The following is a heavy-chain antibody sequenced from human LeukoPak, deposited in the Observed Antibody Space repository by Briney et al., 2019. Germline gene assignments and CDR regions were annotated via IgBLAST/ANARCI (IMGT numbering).Heavy chain of an antibody. CDR2: ISRSSSYI. CDR3: ARDRLWFGEFPTSMDV. CDR1: GFTFSSYT. Sequence: GGSLRLSCAASGFTFSSYTMNWVRQAPGKGLEWVSSISRSSSYIYYADSMKGRFTISRDNANNSLFLQMNSLRAEDTAVYYCARDRLWFGEFPTSMDVWGKGTTVTISS. D-gene: IGHD3-10*01. V-gene: IGHV3-21*01. J-gene: IGHJ6*03.